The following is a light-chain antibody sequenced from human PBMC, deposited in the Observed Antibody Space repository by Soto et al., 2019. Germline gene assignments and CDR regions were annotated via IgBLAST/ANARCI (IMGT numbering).Light chain of an antibody. Sequence: EIVLTQSPGTLSLSPGERATLSCRASQSVSSSYLAWYQQKPGQAPRLLIYGASSRATGFPDRFIGSGSEKDFTLTISRLEPGDLAVYYCQEYGSSPRTFGQGTKVEIK. V-gene: IGKV3-20*01. CDR1: QSVSSSY. CDR2: GAS. CDR3: QEYGSSPRT. J-gene: IGKJ1*01.